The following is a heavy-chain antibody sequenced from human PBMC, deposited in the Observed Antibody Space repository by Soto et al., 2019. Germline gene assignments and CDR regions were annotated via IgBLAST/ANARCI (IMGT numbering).Heavy chain of an antibody. CDR2: IIPIFGTA. V-gene: IGHV1-69*13. CDR3: ARSNSSYSGYDYYYYYYYGMDV. Sequence: SVKVSCKASGGTFSSYAISWVRQAPGQGLEWMGGIIPIFGTANYAQKFQGRVTITADESTSTAYMELSSLRSEDTAVYYCARSNSSYSGYDYYYYYYYGMDVWGQGTTVTVSS. D-gene: IGHD5-12*01. CDR1: GGTFSSYA. J-gene: IGHJ6*02.